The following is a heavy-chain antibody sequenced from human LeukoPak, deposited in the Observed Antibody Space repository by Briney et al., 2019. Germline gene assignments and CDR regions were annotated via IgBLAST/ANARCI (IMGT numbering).Heavy chain of an antibody. D-gene: IGHD2-2*01. V-gene: IGHV3-23*01. CDR2: ISDSGRAT. CDR1: GFTFNNYA. Sequence: GGSLRLSCAASGFTFNNYAMSWVRQAPGKGLEWVSGISDSGRATYYTDSVRGRCTISRDNSKNTVYQQMSNLRAEDTAVYFCARHDSFMPYWGQGSLVTVSS. CDR3: ARHDSFMPY. J-gene: IGHJ4*02.